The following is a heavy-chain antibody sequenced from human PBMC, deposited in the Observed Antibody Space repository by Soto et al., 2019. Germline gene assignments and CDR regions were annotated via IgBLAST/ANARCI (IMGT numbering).Heavy chain of an antibody. CDR1: GGSVSSDDYS. J-gene: IGHJ4*02. V-gene: IGHV4-31*03. CDR3: ARAMANYFDY. CDR2: IRDSGST. Sequence: QVQLQESGPGLVKPSQTLSVTCTVSGGSVSSDDYSWSWIRQHPGKGLEWIGYIRDSGSTYYNPSLEGRVTISVDTSKNQFSLRLPSVTAAYTAVYYCARAMANYFDYWGQGTLVTASS. D-gene: IGHD2-8*01.